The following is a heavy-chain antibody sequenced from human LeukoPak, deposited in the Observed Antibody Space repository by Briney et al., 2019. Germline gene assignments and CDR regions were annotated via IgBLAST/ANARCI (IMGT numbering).Heavy chain of an antibody. J-gene: IGHJ3*02. CDR2: IYSGGST. V-gene: IGHV3-53*01. CDR3: AKSMSSGPYAFDI. D-gene: IGHD6-19*01. CDR1: GFTVSSNY. Sequence: PGGSLRLSCAASGFTVSSNYMSWVRQAPGKGLEWVSVIYSGGSTYYADSVKGRFTISRDNSKNTLYLQMNSLRAEDTAVYYCAKSMSSGPYAFDIWGQGTMVTVSS.